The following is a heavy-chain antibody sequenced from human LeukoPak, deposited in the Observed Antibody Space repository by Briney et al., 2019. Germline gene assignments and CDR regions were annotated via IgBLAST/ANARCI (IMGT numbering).Heavy chain of an antibody. CDR2: ISAYNGNT. CDR1: GYTFTSYG. CDR3: ARAVQSVYDYFY. D-gene: IGHD5/OR15-5a*01. V-gene: IGHV1-18*01. J-gene: IGHJ4*02. Sequence: ASVKVSCKASGYTFTSYGISWVRQAPGQGLEWMGWISAYNGNTNYAQKLQGRVTMTTDTSTSTAYMELRSLRSDDTAMYYGARAVQSVYDYFYRGQGTLFTVSS.